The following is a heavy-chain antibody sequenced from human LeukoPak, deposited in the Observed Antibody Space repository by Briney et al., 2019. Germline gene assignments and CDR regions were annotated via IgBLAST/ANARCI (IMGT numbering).Heavy chain of an antibody. CDR1: GFTFSSYG. Sequence: GGSLRLSCAASGFTFSSYGMSWVRQGPGKGLEWVSGISGSGGSTYYADSVKGRFTISRDNSKNTLYLQINSLRAEDTAVYYCAKDAPYYYDSSGYGGAFDIWGQGTMVTVSS. CDR3: AKDAPYYYDSSGYGGAFDI. CDR2: ISGSGGST. J-gene: IGHJ3*02. V-gene: IGHV3-23*01. D-gene: IGHD3-22*01.